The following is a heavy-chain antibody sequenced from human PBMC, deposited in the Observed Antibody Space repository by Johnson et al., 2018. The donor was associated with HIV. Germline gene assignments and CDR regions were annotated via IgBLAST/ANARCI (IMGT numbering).Heavy chain of an antibody. J-gene: IGHJ3*02. CDR3: ARSDSGYDAFDI. CDR2: IHYDGSNK. Sequence: QVQLVESGGGVVQPGGSLRLTCAASGFTFSMSAMHWVRQAPGQGLEWVTFIHYDGSNKYYADSVKGRFTISRDNSKNTLHLQMNNVRAEDTAIYYCARSDSGYDAFDIWGQGTMVSVSS. D-gene: IGHD5-12*01. CDR1: GFTFSMSA. V-gene: IGHV3-30*02.